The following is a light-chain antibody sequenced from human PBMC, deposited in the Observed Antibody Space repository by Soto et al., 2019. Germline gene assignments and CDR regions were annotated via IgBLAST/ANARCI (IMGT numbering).Light chain of an antibody. Sequence: EIVLTQSPGTLSLSPGERATLSCRASQSVSSSYLAWYQHKPGQAPRLLIYGASSRATGIPDRFIGSGSVTDFTLTINRLEPEDFAVYYCQQYGTSVWGTFGQGTKLEIK. J-gene: IGKJ2*01. CDR2: GAS. CDR1: QSVSSSY. CDR3: QQYGTSVWGT. V-gene: IGKV3-20*01.